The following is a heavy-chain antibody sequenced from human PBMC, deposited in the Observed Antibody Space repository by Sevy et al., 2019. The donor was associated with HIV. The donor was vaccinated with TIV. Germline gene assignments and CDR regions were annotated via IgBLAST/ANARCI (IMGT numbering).Heavy chain of an antibody. CDR2: IGGSADYT. V-gene: IGHV3-23*01. CDR3: AKEVSKHSYSDY. J-gene: IGHJ4*02. Sequence: GGSLRLSCVTSGFTFSSYAMSWVRQTPGKGLEWVSTIGGSADYTYYAGSVKGPITISRDNSKNPLYLQMNGLRAEDTAVYYCAKEVSKHSYSDYWGQGTLVTVSS. CDR1: GFTFSSYA. D-gene: IGHD3-10*01.